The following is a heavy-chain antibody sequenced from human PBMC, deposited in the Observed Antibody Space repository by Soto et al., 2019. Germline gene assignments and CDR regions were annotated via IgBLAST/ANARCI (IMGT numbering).Heavy chain of an antibody. D-gene: IGHD3-16*01. CDR2: ISGSGGST. V-gene: IGHV3-23*01. J-gene: IGHJ5*02. CDR3: AKVPASGVPTPNWFDP. Sequence: EVQLLESGGGLVQPGGSLRLSCAASGFTFSSYAMSWVRQAPGKGLEWVSAISGSGGSTYYADSVKGRFTISRDNSKNTLYLQMNSLRAEDTAVYYCAKVPASGVPTPNWFDPWGQGTLVTVSS. CDR1: GFTFSSYA.